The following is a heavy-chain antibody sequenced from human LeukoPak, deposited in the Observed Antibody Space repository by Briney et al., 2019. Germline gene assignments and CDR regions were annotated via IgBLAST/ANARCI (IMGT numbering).Heavy chain of an antibody. Sequence: GGSLRLSCAASGFTFSDYYMSWIRQAPGKGLEWVSYISSSGSTIYYADSVKGRFTISRDNAKNSLYLQMNSLRAEDTAVYYCARDLSMWNRCGYYFDYWGQGTLVTVSS. CDR3: ARDLSMWNRCGYYFDY. D-gene: IGHD2/OR15-2a*01. CDR1: GFTFSDYY. CDR2: ISSSGSTI. V-gene: IGHV3-11*04. J-gene: IGHJ4*02.